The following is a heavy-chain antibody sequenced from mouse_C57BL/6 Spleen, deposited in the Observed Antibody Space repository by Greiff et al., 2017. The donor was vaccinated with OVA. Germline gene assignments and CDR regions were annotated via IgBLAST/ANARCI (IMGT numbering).Heavy chain of an antibody. CDR3: AGYDYDGYVEV. J-gene: IGHJ1*03. D-gene: IGHD2-4*01. V-gene: IGHV3-6*01. CDR2: ISYDGSN. CDR1: GYSITSGYY. Sequence: DVKLQESGPGLVKPSQSLSLTCSVTGYSITSGYYWNWIRPFPGTKLGWMGYISYDGSNKYNPSLQNRISITRDTSKNQFFLKLNSGTTEDTATYDWAGYDYDGYVEVWGTGTTVTVAS.